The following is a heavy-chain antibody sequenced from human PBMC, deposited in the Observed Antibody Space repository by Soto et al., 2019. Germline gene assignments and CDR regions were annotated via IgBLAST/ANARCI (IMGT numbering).Heavy chain of an antibody. J-gene: IGHJ4*02. V-gene: IGHV3-74*01. CDR3: ARDIGGVGRH. Sequence: VQLVESGGGLVQPGGSLRLSCAASGFTFSTNWMHWVRQVAGKGLIWVSRINEDGRITDYADSAKGRFTISRDNAKNTLYLQMNSLRAEDTAVYYCARDIGGVGRHWGQGTLVTVAS. CDR1: GFTFSTNW. CDR2: INEDGRIT. D-gene: IGHD2-8*02.